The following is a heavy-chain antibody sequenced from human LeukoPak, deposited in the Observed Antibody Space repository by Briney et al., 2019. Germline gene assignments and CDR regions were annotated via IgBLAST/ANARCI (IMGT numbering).Heavy chain of an antibody. CDR2: INHSGST. Sequence: SETLSLTCTVSGYSISSGYYWGWIRQPPGKGLEWIGEINHSGSTNYNPSLKSRVTISVDTSKNQFSLKLSSVTAADTAVYYCARGRGVGATGNFDYWGQGTLVTVSS. J-gene: IGHJ4*02. CDR3: ARGRGVGATGNFDY. V-gene: IGHV4-38-2*02. D-gene: IGHD1-26*01. CDR1: GYSISSGYY.